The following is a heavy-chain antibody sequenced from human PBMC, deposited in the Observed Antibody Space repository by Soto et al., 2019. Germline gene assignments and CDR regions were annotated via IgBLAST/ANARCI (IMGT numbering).Heavy chain of an antibody. CDR1: GCTFSSYA. CDR2: ISGSGGST. CDR3: AKVGRVVVAATLDY. V-gene: IGHV3-23*01. D-gene: IGHD2-15*01. J-gene: IGHJ4*02. Sequence: GVSLTLSCTASGCTFSSYAMSWVRQAPGKGLEWVSAISGSGGSTYYADSVKGRFTISRDNSKNTLYLQMNSLRAEDTAVYYCAKVGRVVVAATLDYWGQGTLVTVSS.